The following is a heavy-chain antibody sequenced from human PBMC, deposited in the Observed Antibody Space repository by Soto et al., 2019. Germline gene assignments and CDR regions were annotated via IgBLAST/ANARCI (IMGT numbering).Heavy chain of an antibody. CDR1: GFTFSVAW. D-gene: IGHD3-16*01. V-gene: IGHV3-15*01. CDR2: VKSRTSGGTV. Sequence: GGSLRLSCTASGFTFSVAWMTWVRQAPGKGLEWLGRVKSRTSGGTVDYAAPVKGRFTISRDDSKNTVILQMNSLKMEDTAVYYCVADLAEVGKGEFDYWGQGALVTVSS. CDR3: VADLAEVGKGEFDY. J-gene: IGHJ4*02.